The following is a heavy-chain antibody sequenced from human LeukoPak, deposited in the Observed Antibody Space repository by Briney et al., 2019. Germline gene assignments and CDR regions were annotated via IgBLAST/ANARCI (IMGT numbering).Heavy chain of an antibody. V-gene: IGHV1-69*06. CDR1: GYTFNENY. Sequence: ASVKVSCKASGYTFNENYLHWVRQAPGQGLEWMGGIIPIFGTANYAQKFQGRVTITADKSTSTAYMELSSLRSEDTAVYYCARVCGYSCGNLIDYWGQGTLVTVSS. CDR2: IIPIFGTA. CDR3: ARVCGYSCGNLIDY. J-gene: IGHJ4*02. D-gene: IGHD5-18*01.